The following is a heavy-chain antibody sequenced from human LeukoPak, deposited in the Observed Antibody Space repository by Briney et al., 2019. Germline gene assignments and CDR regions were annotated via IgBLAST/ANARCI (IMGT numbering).Heavy chain of an antibody. J-gene: IGHJ4*02. CDR1: GGSISSYY. D-gene: IGHD6-19*01. Sequence: PSETLSLTCTVSGGSISSYYWSWIRQPPGKGLEWIGYIYYSGSTNYNPSLKSRVTISVDTSKNQFSLKLSSVTAADTAVYYCARDNSRGWYGYWGQGTLVTVSS. CDR2: IYYSGST. V-gene: IGHV4-59*01. CDR3: ARDNSRGWYGY.